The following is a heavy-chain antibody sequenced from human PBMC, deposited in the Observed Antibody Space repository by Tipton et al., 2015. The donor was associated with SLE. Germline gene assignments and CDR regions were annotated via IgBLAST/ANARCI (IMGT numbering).Heavy chain of an antibody. CDR1: GFTFDDYA. V-gene: IGHV3-9*01. J-gene: IGHJ4*02. CDR3: AKAIWGSSSFFDY. Sequence: RSLRLSCAASGFTFDDYAMHWVRQAPGKGLEWVSGISWNSGSIGYADSVKGRFTISRDNAKNSLYLQMNSLRAEDTALYYCAKAIWGSSSFFDYWGQGTLVTVSS. CDR2: ISWNSGSI. D-gene: IGHD7-27*01.